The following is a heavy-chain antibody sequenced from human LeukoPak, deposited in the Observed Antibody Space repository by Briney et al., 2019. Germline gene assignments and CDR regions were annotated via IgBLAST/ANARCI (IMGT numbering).Heavy chain of an antibody. V-gene: IGHV3-23*01. Sequence: PGGSLRLSCAASGFTFTKNAMGWVRHTPGKGLEWVSTSGTSGGAYYADSVKSRFTIFRDESKNTLYLEMNSLRGEDTAVYYCAKETRNTHNYYYFDSWGQGTLVTVSS. CDR3: AKETRNTHNYYYFDS. D-gene: IGHD5-24*01. CDR2: SGTSGGA. J-gene: IGHJ4*02. CDR1: GFTFTKNA.